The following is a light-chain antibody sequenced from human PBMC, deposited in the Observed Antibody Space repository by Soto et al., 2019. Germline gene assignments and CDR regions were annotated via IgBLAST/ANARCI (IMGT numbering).Light chain of an antibody. J-gene: IGLJ1*01. V-gene: IGLV2-14*01. CDR2: DVS. CDR3: NSYTSSGTYV. CDR1: SSDVGGYNS. Sequence: VLTQPASVSGSPGQSITISCTGTSSDVGGYNSVSWFQQYPGKAPRLVIYDVSDRPSGVSNRISGSKSGNTASLTISGLQAEDEADYYCNSYTSSGTYVFGTGTKVTVL.